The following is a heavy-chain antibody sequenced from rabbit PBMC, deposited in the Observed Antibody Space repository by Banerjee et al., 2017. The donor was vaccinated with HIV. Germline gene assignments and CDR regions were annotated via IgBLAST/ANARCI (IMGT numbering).Heavy chain of an antibody. J-gene: IGHJ4*01. CDR2: IATGSGNT. V-gene: IGHV1S40*01. D-gene: IGHD2-1*01. Sequence: QSLVESGGDLVKPGASLTLTCTASGFSFSSNYWIFWFRQAPGKGVELIACIATGSGNTCYASWAKSRFTISKTTSTTVTMKVTSLAAADTATYFCARGWITMTMNLWGPGTLVTVS. CDR3: ARGWITMTMNL. CDR1: GFSFSSNYW.